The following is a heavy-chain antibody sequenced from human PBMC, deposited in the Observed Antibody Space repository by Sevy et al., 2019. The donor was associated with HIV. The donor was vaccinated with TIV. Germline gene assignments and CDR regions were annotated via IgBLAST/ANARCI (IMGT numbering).Heavy chain of an antibody. CDR1: GYTFTGYY. D-gene: IGHD3-10*01. CDR2: INPNSGGT. J-gene: IGHJ4*02. V-gene: IGHV1-2*02. Sequence: ASVKVSCKASGYTFTGYYMHWVRQAPGQGLEWMGWINPNSGGTNYAQKFQGRVTMTRDTSISTAYMELSRLRSDDTAVYYCARVQWFGEQNFDYWGQGTLVTVSS. CDR3: ARVQWFGEQNFDY.